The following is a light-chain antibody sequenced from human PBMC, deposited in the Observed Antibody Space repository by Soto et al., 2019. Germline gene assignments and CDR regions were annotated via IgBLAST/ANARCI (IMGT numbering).Light chain of an antibody. CDR3: QQYNNWPPT. V-gene: IGKV3-15*01. CDR1: QSVSSN. Sequence: EIVMTQSPATLSVSPGERATLSCRATQSVSSNLAWYQQKPGQAPRLLIYGASTRATGIPARFRGSRSGTEFTLTISSLQSEDFAVYYCQQYNNWPPTFGQGTRLEMK. J-gene: IGKJ5*01. CDR2: GAS.